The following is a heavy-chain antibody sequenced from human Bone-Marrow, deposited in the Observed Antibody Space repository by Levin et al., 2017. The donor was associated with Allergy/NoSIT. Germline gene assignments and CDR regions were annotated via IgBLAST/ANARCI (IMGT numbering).Heavy chain of an antibody. V-gene: IGHV3-23*01. D-gene: IGHD1-14*01. Sequence: ASVKVSCAASGFTFSNSGMSWVRQAPGKGLEWVSLISGIDTSTYYADSVKGRFTISRDNSKNMLYLQMNTLRAEDTAVYFCVKTGSAYDYWGQGILVTVSS. CDR2: ISGIDTST. CDR3: VKTGSAYDY. J-gene: IGHJ4*02. CDR1: GFTFSNSG.